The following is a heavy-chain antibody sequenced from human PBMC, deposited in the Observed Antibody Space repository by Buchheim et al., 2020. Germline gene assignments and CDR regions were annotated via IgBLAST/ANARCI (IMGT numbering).Heavy chain of an antibody. Sequence: QLQLQESGPGLVKPSETLSLTCTVSGGSVSSSSYHCGWIRQPPGKGLEWIGSIFYSGSTYYNPSLKNRVTISVDTSKNQFSLKLSSVTAADTAVYYGARNFDPSRYGENLFDYWGQGT. CDR2: IFYSGST. V-gene: IGHV4-39*07. J-gene: IGHJ4*02. CDR1: GGSVSSSSYH. CDR3: ARNFDPSRYGENLFDY. D-gene: IGHD3-9*01.